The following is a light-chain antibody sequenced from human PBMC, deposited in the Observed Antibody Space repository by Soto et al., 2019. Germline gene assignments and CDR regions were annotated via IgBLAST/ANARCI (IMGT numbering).Light chain of an antibody. CDR1: QSVSSF. CDR2: GAS. V-gene: IGKV3-20*01. CDR3: QQYGSSGT. Sequence: EIVLTRSPGALSLSPGERATLSCRASQSVSSFLAWFQQKSGQAPRLLIYGASNRATGIPARFSGSGSGTDFTLTISRLEPEDFAVYYCQQYGSSGTFGQGTKVDIK. J-gene: IGKJ1*01.